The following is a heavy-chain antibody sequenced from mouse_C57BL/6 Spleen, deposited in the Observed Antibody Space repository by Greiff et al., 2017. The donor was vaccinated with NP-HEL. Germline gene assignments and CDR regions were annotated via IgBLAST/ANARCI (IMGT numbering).Heavy chain of an antibody. Sequence: VQLQQPGAELVKPGASVKMSCKASGYTFTSYWITWVKQRPGQGLEWIGDIYPGSGSTNYNEKFKSKATLTVDTSSSTAYMQLSSLTSEDSAVYYCARYPDGYYPTWFAYWGQGTLVTVSA. CDR2: IYPGSGST. CDR3: ARYPDGYYPTWFAY. D-gene: IGHD2-3*01. V-gene: IGHV1-55*01. J-gene: IGHJ3*01. CDR1: GYTFTSYW.